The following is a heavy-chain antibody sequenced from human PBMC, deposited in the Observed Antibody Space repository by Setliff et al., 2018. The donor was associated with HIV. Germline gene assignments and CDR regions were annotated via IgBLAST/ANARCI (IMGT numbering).Heavy chain of an antibody. Sequence: SETLSLTCTISGTSISSGGYCWSWIRQHPRKGLEWIGYVQNDESTYSNPSLRSRVIISIDTSMNQFSLKLRSVTAADTAIYYCARLQFLKSWFDPWGQGTLVTVSS. CDR3: ARLQFLKSWFDP. V-gene: IGHV4-31*03. CDR1: GTSISSGGYC. CDR2: VQNDEST. J-gene: IGHJ5*02. D-gene: IGHD3-3*01.